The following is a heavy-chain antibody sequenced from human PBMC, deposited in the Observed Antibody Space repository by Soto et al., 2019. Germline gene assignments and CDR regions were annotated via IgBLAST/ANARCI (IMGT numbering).Heavy chain of an antibody. CDR2: MNPNSGNT. CDR1: RYSNTSYD. CDR3: ARSPANEVGAQSRGS. Sequence: KLSCKSSRYSNTSYDRSWVRPDTRQGLEWMGWMNPNSGNTGYSQKFQGRVTVTRSGSISRAYMERSSGRSEDKAVYNCARSPANEVGAQSRGSWGNGTL. D-gene: IGHD3-10*01. J-gene: IGHJ5*01. V-gene: IGHV1-8*01.